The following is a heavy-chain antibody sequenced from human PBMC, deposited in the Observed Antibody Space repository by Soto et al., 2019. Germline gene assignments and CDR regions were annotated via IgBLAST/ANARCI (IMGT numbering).Heavy chain of an antibody. D-gene: IGHD2-15*01. Sequence: PGGSRRLSWVGSGFTLRSYHMNWVRQATGKGLEWVSGIRGFLPYTFYADSVKGRFIISRHNSKISLYLQMNSLRAEDTAVYYCSRDRGYDAHDYYYNAMDVWGQESTFATSS. CDR3: SRDRGYDAHDYYYNAMDV. V-gene: IGHV3-21*01. J-gene: IGHJ6*02. CDR1: GFTLRSYH. CDR2: IRGFLPYT.